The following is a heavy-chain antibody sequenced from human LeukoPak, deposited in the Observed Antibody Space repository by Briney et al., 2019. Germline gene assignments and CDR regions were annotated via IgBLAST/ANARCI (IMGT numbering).Heavy chain of an antibody. CDR2: DFYSGNT. Sequence: PSETLSLTCTVSAGSISTSSYYWGWIRQPPGKGLEWIGSDFYSGNTYYEPSLKSRVTISVDTSRNQFSLKLNSVTAADTAVYYCARDPSRSCSGGDCYSYWGHGTLVTVSS. CDR1: AGSISTSSYY. J-gene: IGHJ4*01. D-gene: IGHD2-15*01. V-gene: IGHV4-39*07. CDR3: ARDPSRSCSGGDCYSY.